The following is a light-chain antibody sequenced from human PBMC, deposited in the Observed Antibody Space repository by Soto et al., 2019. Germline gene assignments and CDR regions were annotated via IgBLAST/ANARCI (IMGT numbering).Light chain of an antibody. CDR3: SSYAGNSNLV. CDR1: SSDVGGYNY. Sequence: QSVLTQPPSASGSPGQSVTISCTGTSSDVGGYNYVSWYQQHPGKAPKHMVYEVNRRPSGVPDRFSGSKSANTASLTVSGLQAEDEADYYCSSYAGNSNLVFGGGAKLTVL. J-gene: IGLJ3*02. CDR2: EVN. V-gene: IGLV2-8*01.